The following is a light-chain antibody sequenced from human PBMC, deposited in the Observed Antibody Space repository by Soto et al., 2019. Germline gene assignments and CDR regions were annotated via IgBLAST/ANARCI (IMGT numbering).Light chain of an antibody. V-gene: IGKV3-15*01. CDR1: QSVNSRY. CDR2: GAS. Sequence: EIVLTQSPATLSLSPGERATLSCRASQSVNSRYLAWYQQKAGQAPRVLIYGASTRATGIPARFSGSGSGTEFILTISSLQSEDFAVYYCHEYNTWPWTFGQGTKVDIK. J-gene: IGKJ1*01. CDR3: HEYNTWPWT.